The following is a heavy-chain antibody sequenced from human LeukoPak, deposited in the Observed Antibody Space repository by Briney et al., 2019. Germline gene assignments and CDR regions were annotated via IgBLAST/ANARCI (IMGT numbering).Heavy chain of an antibody. J-gene: IGHJ4*02. CDR1: GFTFSNYW. CDR2: IKQDGSEK. CDR3: ALSPLDY. V-gene: IGHV3-7*01. D-gene: IGHD2/OR15-2a*01. Sequence: GGSLGLSCVASGFTFSNYWMSWVRQAPGKGPEWVANIKQDGSEKYYVDSVKGRFTISRDNAEKSVYLQMNSLRAEDTAVYYCALSPLDYWGQGTLVTVSS.